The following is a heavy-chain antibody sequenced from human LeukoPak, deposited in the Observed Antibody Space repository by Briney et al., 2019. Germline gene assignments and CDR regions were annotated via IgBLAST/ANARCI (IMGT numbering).Heavy chain of an antibody. J-gene: IGHJ4*02. D-gene: IGHD6-13*01. CDR3: AKGGRAYSSTWDYFDN. V-gene: IGHV3-23*01. CDR2: LSGSGAAT. Sequence: GGSLRLSCAASGFTFTNHAMSWVRQAPGKGLEWVSGLSGSGAATYYADSVKGRFTISRDNSKNILYLQMHGLRADDTALYYCAKGGRAYSSTWDYFDNWGQGTLVTVSS. CDR1: GFTFTNHA.